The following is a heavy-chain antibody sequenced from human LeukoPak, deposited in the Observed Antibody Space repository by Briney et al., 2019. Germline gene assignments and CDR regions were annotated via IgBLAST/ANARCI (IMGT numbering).Heavy chain of an antibody. Sequence: ASVKVSCKVSGYTLSELSMHWVRQAPGKGLEWMGGFNVEDAETIYAQKFQGRVTMTEDTSTDTAYMELSSLRSEDTAVYYCATDRVYDISAYYPSYYWGPGTLVTVSS. CDR1: GYTLSELS. V-gene: IGHV1-24*01. J-gene: IGHJ4*02. D-gene: IGHD3-22*01. CDR2: FNVEDAET. CDR3: ATDRVYDISAYYPSYY.